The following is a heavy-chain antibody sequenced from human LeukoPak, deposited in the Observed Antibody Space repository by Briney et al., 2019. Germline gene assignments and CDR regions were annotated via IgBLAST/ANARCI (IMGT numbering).Heavy chain of an antibody. CDR2: ISSSSTI. Sequence: PGGSLRLSCAASGLTFSSYEMNWVRQAPGKGLEWVSYISSSSTIYYADSVRGRFTISRDNAKNSLYLQMNSLRAEDTAVYYCARGYGSGSYYLYWGQGTLVTVSS. CDR1: GLTFSSYE. D-gene: IGHD3-10*01. V-gene: IGHV3-48*03. CDR3: ARGYGSGSYYLY. J-gene: IGHJ4*02.